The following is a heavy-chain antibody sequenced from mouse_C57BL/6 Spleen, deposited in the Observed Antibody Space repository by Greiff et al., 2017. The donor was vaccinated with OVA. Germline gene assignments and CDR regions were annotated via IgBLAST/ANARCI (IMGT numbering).Heavy chain of an antibody. CDR2: IHPNSGSI. D-gene: IGHD1-1*01. V-gene: IGHV1-64*01. CDR1: GYTFTSYW. CDR3: GRSVTTGVDWYFDG. Sequence: VQLQQPGAELVKPGASVKLSCKASGYTFTSYWMHWVKQRPGQGLEWIGMIHPNSGSINYNEKFKSKATLTVDKSSSTAYMQLSSLTSEDSAVYYCGRSVTTGVDWYFDGWGTGTTVTVSS. J-gene: IGHJ1*03.